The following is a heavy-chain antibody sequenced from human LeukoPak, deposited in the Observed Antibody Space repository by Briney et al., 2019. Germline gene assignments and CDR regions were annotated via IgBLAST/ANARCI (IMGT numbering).Heavy chain of an antibody. CDR3: ARDAAFGYCSSTSCYSTNWFDP. CDR1: GGSISSYY. J-gene: IGHJ5*02. D-gene: IGHD2-2*02. V-gene: IGHV4-4*07. Sequence: SETLSLNCTVSGGSISSYYWSWIRQPAGKGLEWIGRIYTSGSTNYNPSLKSRVTMSVDTSKNQFSLKLSSVTAADTALYYCARDAAFGYCSSTSCYSTNWFDPWGQGTLVTVSS. CDR2: IYTSGST.